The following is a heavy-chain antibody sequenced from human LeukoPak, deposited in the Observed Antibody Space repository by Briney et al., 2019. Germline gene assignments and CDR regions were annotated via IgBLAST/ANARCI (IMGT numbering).Heavy chain of an antibody. V-gene: IGHV4-61*02. Sequence: SETLSLTCTVSGGSISSGSYYWSWIRQPAGKGLEWIGRIYTSGSTNYNPSLKSRVTISVDTSKNQFSLKLSSVTAADTAVYYCARAYSVPYANWFDPWGQGTLVTVSS. CDR3: ARAYSVPYANWFDP. D-gene: IGHD2-2*01. J-gene: IGHJ5*02. CDR1: GGSISSGSYY. CDR2: IYTSGST.